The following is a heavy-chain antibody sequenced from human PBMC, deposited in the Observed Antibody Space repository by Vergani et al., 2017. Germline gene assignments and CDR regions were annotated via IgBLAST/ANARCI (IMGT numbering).Heavy chain of an antibody. V-gene: IGHV4-4*09. CDR1: GVSVTDYN. Sequence: QLHLQESGPGLVKPSETLSLTCHVFGVSVTDYNCNWIRQAPGKGLEWIGSLSTTGGATHASHNPSLKSRVSISVDTSKSQFSLYLTSVTAADTAVYYCARSRIYYGAGSPDYWGQGTLVTVSS. CDR3: ARSRIYYGAGSPDY. J-gene: IGHJ4*02. CDR2: LSTTGGA. D-gene: IGHD3-10*01.